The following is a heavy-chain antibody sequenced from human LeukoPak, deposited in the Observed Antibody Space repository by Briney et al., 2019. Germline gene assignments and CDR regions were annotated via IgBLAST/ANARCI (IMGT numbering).Heavy chain of an antibody. V-gene: IGHV4-39*07. D-gene: IGHD6-6*01. CDR3: ARERPLHWFDP. J-gene: IGHJ5*02. Sequence: PSETLSLTCTVSGGSISSSSYYWGWIRQPPGKGLEWIGSIYYSGSTYYNPSLKSRVTISVDTSKNQFSLKLSSVTAADTAVYYCARERPLHWFDPWGQGTLVTVSS. CDR1: GGSISSSSYY. CDR2: IYYSGST.